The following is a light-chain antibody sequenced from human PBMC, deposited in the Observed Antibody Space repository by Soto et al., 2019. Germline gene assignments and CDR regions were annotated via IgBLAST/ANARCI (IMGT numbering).Light chain of an antibody. CDR2: DAS. CDR1: QDISNY. CDR3: QQYDNLPVT. V-gene: IGKV1-33*01. Sequence: DIQMTQSPSSLSASVGDRVTITCQASQDISNYLSWYRQQPGNAPKLLIYDASNLETGVPSRFSGSGSGTDFTFTISSLQAEDIATYYCQQYDNLPVTFGGGTKVEIK. J-gene: IGKJ4*01.